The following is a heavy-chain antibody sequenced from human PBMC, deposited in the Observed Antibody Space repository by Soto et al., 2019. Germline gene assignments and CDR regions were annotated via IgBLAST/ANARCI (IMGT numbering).Heavy chain of an antibody. D-gene: IGHD2-2*01. Sequence: QVQLQESGPGLVRPSQTLSLTCTVSGDSISSRGYYWSWIRQLPGKGLEWIGYIYHSGSTYYSPSLKSRVIMSVDTSKNDVSLKLRSVTDADTAVYFCARGHERYHAGFDIWGQGTMVIVSS. CDR3: ARGHERYHAGFDI. V-gene: IGHV4-31*03. J-gene: IGHJ3*02. CDR2: IYHSGST. CDR1: GDSISSRGYY.